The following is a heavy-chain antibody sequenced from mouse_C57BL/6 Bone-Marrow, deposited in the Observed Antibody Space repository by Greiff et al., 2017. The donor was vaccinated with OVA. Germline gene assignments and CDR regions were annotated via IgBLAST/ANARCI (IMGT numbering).Heavy chain of an antibody. J-gene: IGHJ3*01. Sequence: VQLQQSGAELVRPGTSVKVSCKASGYAFTNYLIEWVKQRPGQGLEWIGVINPGSGGTNYNEKFKGKATLTADKSSSTAYMRLSSLTSEASSVYFCARGPDYYCSSYGFAYWGQGTLVTVSA. CDR2: INPGSGGT. V-gene: IGHV1-54*01. CDR3: ARGPDYYCSSYGFAY. D-gene: IGHD1-1*01. CDR1: GYAFTNYL.